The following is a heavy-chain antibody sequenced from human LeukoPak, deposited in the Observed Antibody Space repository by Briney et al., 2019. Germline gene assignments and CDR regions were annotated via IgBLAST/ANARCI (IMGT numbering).Heavy chain of an antibody. J-gene: IGHJ4*02. Sequence: GGSLRLSCAASGFTFSSYGMHWIRQAPGQGLEWVAFIRIDGSIIYNADSVKGRFTISRDNSKNTLFLQMDSLRPEDTAVYYCARSYYYGSGTPAHFDYWGQGALVTVSS. CDR2: IRIDGSII. V-gene: IGHV3-30*02. D-gene: IGHD3-10*01. CDR3: ARSYYYGSGTPAHFDY. CDR1: GFTFSSYG.